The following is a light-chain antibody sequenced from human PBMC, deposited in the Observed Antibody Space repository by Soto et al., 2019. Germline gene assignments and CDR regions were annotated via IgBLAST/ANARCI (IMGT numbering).Light chain of an antibody. Sequence: DVVMTQSPLSLPVTLGQPASISCRSSQSLVYSDGNTYLSWFQQRPGQSPRRLIYKVSNRDSGVSVRFSGSGSRPDFTLKTTRLEYEDVAIYGCTQWCRWPSTFGQVSTLEIE. V-gene: IGKV2-30*01. J-gene: IGKJ2*01. CDR1: QSLVYSDGNTY. CDR3: TQWCRWPST. CDR2: KVS.